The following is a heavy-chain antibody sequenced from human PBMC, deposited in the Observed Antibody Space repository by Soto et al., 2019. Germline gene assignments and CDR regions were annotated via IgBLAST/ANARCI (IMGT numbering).Heavy chain of an antibody. CDR2: ISGSGVST. J-gene: IGHJ4*02. CDR3: AKDRERIATRSIDY. Sequence: EVQLLESGGGLVQPGGSLRLSCAASEFTFSSYAMSWVRQAPGKGLEWVSGISGSGVSTYYADSVKGRFTISRDNSKSTPYLQMNSLRAEDTAVYYCAKDRERIATRSIDYWGQGTLVTVSS. CDR1: EFTFSSYA. D-gene: IGHD6-6*01. V-gene: IGHV3-23*01.